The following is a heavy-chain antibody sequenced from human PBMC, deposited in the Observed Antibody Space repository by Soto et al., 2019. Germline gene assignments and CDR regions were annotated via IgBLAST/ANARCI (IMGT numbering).Heavy chain of an antibody. CDR2: ISAYNGNT. V-gene: IGHV1-18*01. CDR3: ARNARELLLPQN. Sequence: ASVKVSCKASGYTFTNYGISWVRQAPGQVLEWMGWISAYNGNTKYAQKLQGRVTMTTDTSTSTAYMELRSLRSDDTAVYYCARNARELLLPQNWGQGTLVTVSS. CDR1: GYTFTNYG. J-gene: IGHJ4*02. D-gene: IGHD1-26*01.